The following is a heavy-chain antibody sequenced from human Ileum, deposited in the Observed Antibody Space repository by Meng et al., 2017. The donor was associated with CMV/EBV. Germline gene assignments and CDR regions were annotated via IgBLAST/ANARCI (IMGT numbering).Heavy chain of an antibody. CDR2: VYWDDDK. J-gene: IGHJ5*02. CDR3: AYRRGGGSGWNWFGP. V-gene: IGHV2-5*02. CDR1: GFSLSTDGVG. D-gene: IGHD6-19*01. Sequence: ITFKEFGPTLVKPTQSLTLTCPFSGFSLSTDGVGVGWIRQPPGKALEWLALVYWDDDKHYSPSLTSRVTVTKDTSENLVFLTLTNMDAVDTGTYYCAYRRGGGSGWNWFGPWGQGILVTVSS.